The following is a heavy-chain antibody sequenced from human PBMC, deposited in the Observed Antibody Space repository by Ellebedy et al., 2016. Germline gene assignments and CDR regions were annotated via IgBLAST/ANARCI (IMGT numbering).Heavy chain of an antibody. CDR2: FDPEDGET. Sequence: ASVKVSXXVSGYTLTELSMHWVRQAPGKGFEWMGGFDPEDGETIYAQKFQGRVTMTEDTSTDTAYMELSSLRSEDTAVYYCATGLRASDSSGYYRSAFDIWGQGTMVTVSS. CDR1: GYTLTELS. D-gene: IGHD3-22*01. V-gene: IGHV1-24*01. CDR3: ATGLRASDSSGYYRSAFDI. J-gene: IGHJ3*02.